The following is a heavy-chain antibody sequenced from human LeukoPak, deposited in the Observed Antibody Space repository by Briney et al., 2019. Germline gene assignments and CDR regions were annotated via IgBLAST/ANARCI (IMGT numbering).Heavy chain of an antibody. CDR1: GGSISSSSYY. CDR3: ARGHYGPWYMDV. J-gene: IGHJ6*03. CDR2: IYHSGST. Sequence: PSETLSLTCTVSGGSISSSSYYWSWIRQPPGKGLEWIGYIYHSGSTYYNPSLKSRVTISVDRSKNQFSLKLSSVTAADTAVYYCARGHYGPWYMDVWGKGTTVTVSS. V-gene: IGHV4-30-2*01. D-gene: IGHD3-10*01.